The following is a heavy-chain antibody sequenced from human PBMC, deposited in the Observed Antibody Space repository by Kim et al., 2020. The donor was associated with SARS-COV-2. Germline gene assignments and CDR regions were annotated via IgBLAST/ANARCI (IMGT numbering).Heavy chain of an antibody. CDR3: AKDMAGYSSGVGVDY. CDR1: GFTFGDYA. D-gene: IGHD6-19*01. Sequence: GGSLRLSCAASGFTFGDYAMHWVRQAPGKCLEWVSGISWNSGSIGYADSVKGRFTISRDNAKNSLYLQMNSLRAEDTALYYCAKDMAGYSSGVGVDYWGQGTLVTVSS. V-gene: IGHV3-9*01. J-gene: IGHJ4*02. CDR2: ISWNSGSI.